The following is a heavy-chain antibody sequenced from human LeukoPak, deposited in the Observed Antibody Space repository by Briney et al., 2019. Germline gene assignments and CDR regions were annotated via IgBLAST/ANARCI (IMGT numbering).Heavy chain of an antibody. CDR1: GGPMYSHY. CDR3: ARLKFYDSTGYSPGHYVDV. CDR2: LYPGVST. V-gene: IGHV4-4*07. J-gene: IGHJ6*03. Sequence: SETLSLTCTVSGGPMYSHYWTWIRQTAGKGLEWIGRLYPGVSTNYNPSLRSRVTMSVDTSKNQFALKLSAVTAADTAVYYCARLKFYDSTGYSPGHYVDVWGKGTTVTVSS. D-gene: IGHD3-22*01.